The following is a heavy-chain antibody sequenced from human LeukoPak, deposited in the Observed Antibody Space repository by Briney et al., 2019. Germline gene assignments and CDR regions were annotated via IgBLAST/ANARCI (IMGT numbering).Heavy chain of an antibody. CDR2: ISSNGGST. D-gene: IGHD1-7*01. J-gene: IGHJ4*03. V-gene: IGHV3-64D*09. Sequence: QTGGSLRLSCLDSGYTLSSYAMSWVRQAPGKGLEYVSAISSNGGSTYYADSVKGRFTISRDNSKNTLYLQMSSLRAEDTAVYYCVKGQPLDLPHTWGQGTLVTVSS. CDR1: GYTLSSYA. CDR3: VKGQPLDLPHT.